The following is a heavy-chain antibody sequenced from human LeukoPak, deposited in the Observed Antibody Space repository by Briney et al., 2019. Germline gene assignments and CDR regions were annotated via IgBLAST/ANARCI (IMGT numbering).Heavy chain of an antibody. V-gene: IGHV3-23*01. CDR1: GFTFSSYA. CDR2: ISGNGGRT. D-gene: IGHD5-24*01. J-gene: IGHJ5*02. CDR3: AKVAEMDTILGKFDN. Sequence: GGSLRLSCAASGFTFSSYAMSWVRQAPGKGLEWVSAISGNGGRTYYADSVKGRFTISRANSKNTLYLQMNSLRAEDTAVYYCAKVAEMDTILGKFDNWGQGTLVTVSS.